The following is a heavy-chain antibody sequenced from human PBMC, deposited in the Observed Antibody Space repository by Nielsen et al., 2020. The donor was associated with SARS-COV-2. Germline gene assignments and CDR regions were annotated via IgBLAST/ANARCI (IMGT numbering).Heavy chain of an antibody. CDR3: ARDGIVGATTGLDY. D-gene: IGHD1-26*01. CDR1: GFTFSTYA. CDR2: IWYDGSNK. J-gene: IGHJ4*02. Sequence: GESLKISCAASGFTFSTYAMHWVRQAPGKGLEWVAVIWYDGSNKYYADSVKGRFTISRDNSKNTLYLQMNSLRAEDTAVYYCARDGIVGATTGLDYWGQGTLVTVSS. V-gene: IGHV3-33*08.